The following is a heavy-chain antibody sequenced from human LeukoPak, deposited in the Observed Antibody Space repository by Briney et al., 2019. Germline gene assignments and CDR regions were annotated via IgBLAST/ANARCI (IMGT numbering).Heavy chain of an antibody. V-gene: IGHV1-2*02. CDR3: ARDSRYDEGY. CDR2: INPNSGGT. D-gene: IGHD5-12*01. J-gene: IGHJ4*02. CDR1: GYTFTGYY. Sequence: ASVKVSCKASGYTFTGYYIHWVRQAPGQGLEWMGWINPNSGGTYYAQSFEGRVTMTRDTSISTAYMELSRLRSDDTAVYYCARDSRYDEGYWGQGTLVTVSS.